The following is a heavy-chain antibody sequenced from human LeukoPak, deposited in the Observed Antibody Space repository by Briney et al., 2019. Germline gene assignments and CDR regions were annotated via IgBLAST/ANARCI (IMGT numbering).Heavy chain of an antibody. CDR1: GGSISSYY. CDR3: ARDLEQRGDGWFDP. D-gene: IGHD6-25*01. V-gene: IGHV4-59*01. CDR2: IYYSGST. J-gene: IGHJ5*02. Sequence: PSETLSLTCTVSGGSISSYYWSWIRQPPGKGLEWIGYIYYSGSTNYNPSLKSRVTMSVDTSKNQFSLKLSSVTAADTAVYYCARDLEQRGDGWFDPWGQGTLVTVSS.